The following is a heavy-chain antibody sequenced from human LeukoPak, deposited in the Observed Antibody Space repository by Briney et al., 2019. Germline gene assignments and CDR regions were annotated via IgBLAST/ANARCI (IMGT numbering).Heavy chain of an antibody. Sequence: PGGSLRLSCAASGLNIYTYWMSWVRQPPGKGPEWVANIKQDGTEKYYVESVRGRFTISRDNAKNSLYPQMDSLRAEDTAVYYCATDAVLFEHLGQGTLVTVSS. D-gene: IGHD6-19*01. J-gene: IGHJ4*02. V-gene: IGHV3-7*01. CDR1: GLNIYTYW. CDR3: ATDAVLFEH. CDR2: IKQDGTEK.